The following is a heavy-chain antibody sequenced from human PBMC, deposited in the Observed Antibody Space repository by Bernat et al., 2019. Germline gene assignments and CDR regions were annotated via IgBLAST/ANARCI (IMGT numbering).Heavy chain of an antibody. CDR3: ARAPYSGSYGPTPDY. CDR2: ISAYNGNT. D-gene: IGHD1-26*01. CDR1: GGTFSSYA. Sequence: QVQLVQSGAEVKKPGSSVKVSCKASGGTFSSYAISWVRQAPGQGLEWMGGISAYNGNTNYAQKLQGRVTMTTDTSTSTAYMELRSLRSDDTAVYYCARAPYSGSYGPTPDYWGQGTLVTVSS. J-gene: IGHJ4*02. V-gene: IGHV1-18*01.